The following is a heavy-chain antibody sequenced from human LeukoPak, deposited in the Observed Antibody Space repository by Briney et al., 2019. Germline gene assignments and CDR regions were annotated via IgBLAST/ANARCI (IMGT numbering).Heavy chain of an antibody. D-gene: IGHD2-2*01. Sequence: SETLSLTCAAYGGSFSGYYWSWIRQPPGKGLEWIGEINHSGSTNYNPSLKSRVTISVDTSKNQFSLKLSSVTAADTAVYYCARGRDLVVPAAMSGFDYWGQGTLVTVSS. CDR1: GGSFSGYY. V-gene: IGHV4-34*01. CDR3: ARGRDLVVPAAMSGFDY. J-gene: IGHJ4*02. CDR2: INHSGST.